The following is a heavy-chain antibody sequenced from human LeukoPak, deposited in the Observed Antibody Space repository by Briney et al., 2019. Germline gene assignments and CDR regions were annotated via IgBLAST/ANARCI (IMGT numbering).Heavy chain of an antibody. J-gene: IGHJ4*02. CDR2: IIPIFGTA. CDR1: GGTFSSYA. CDR3: ARDRFPYYYDSSCYYYFDY. Sequence: SVKVSCKASGGTFSSYAISWVRQAPGQGLEWMGRIIPIFGTANYAQQFQGRVTITTDESTTTAYMELRSLRSEDTAVYYCARDRFPYYYDSSCYYYFDYWGQGTLVTVSS. D-gene: IGHD3-22*01. V-gene: IGHV1-69*05.